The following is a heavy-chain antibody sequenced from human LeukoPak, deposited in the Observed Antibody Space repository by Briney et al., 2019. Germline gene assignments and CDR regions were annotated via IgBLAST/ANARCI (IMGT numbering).Heavy chain of an antibody. Sequence: TGGSLRLSCVASGFTFSNYEMNWVRQAPGKGLEWVSHISSSGNTMHYADSVKGRFTISKDNAKNSLYLQMNSLRAEDTAVYYCARDAYTTTSNWLDPWGQGTLVTVSS. V-gene: IGHV3-48*03. D-gene: IGHD4-17*01. CDR2: ISSSGNTM. J-gene: IGHJ5*02. CDR1: GFTFSNYE. CDR3: ARDAYTTTSNWLDP.